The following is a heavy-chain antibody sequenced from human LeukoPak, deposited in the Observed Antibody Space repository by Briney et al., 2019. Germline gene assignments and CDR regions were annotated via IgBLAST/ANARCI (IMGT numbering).Heavy chain of an antibody. CDR1: GGSISSTSYY. V-gene: IGHV4-39*01. D-gene: IGHD1-26*01. J-gene: IGHJ4*02. Sequence: SETLSLTCTVSGGSISSTSYYWGWIRQPPGKGLEWIGNIYDSGSTYYNASLQSRVTISIDTSKNQFSLRLSSVTAADTAMYYCAKSGGYGLIDYWGQGTLVTVSS. CDR2: IYDSGST. CDR3: AKSGGYGLIDY.